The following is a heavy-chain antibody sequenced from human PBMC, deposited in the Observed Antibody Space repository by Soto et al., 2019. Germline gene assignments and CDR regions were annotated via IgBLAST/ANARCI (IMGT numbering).Heavy chain of an antibody. D-gene: IGHD2-2*01. CDR2: INNRGS. V-gene: IGHV4-34*01. Sequence: QVQLQQWGAELWKPSDTLYLTCAVSGGSFSGYYWSWIRQPPGKWLEWIGGINNRGSDYNTSLKSRVTMSVDTSKNQFSQKMRSLTAADTAVNYCARDTFCSSTSFRIGNWFAPLGQGIQVTVSS. CDR1: GGSFSGYY. J-gene: IGHJ5*02. CDR3: ARDTFCSSTSFRIGNWFAP.